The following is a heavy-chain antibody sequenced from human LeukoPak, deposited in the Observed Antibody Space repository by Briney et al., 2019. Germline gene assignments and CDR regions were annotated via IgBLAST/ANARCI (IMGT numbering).Heavy chain of an antibody. V-gene: IGHV3-48*04. CDR1: GFTFSTYS. J-gene: IGHJ4*02. CDR3: AKDGSPYHFDY. CDR2: ISSSSGTI. Sequence: GGSLRLSCAASGFTFSTYSMNWVRQAPGKGLEWVSYISSSSGTIYYADSVMGRFTISRDNAKNSLYLQMNSLRAEDTAVYYCAKDGSPYHFDYWGQGTLVTVSS.